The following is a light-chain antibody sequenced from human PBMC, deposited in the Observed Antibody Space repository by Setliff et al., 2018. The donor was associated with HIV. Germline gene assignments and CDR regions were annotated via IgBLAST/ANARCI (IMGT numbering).Light chain of an antibody. CDR2: YNS. J-gene: IGLJ1*01. CDR3: QVWDLFGHYV. CDR1: DIGSKS. V-gene: IGLV3-21*04. Sequence: SYELTQPPSVSVAPGGTARITCGGKDIGSKSVHWYQQKAGQAPALVIYYNSDRPSGIPDRFSGSNSGNTATLTISRVEAGDEADYYCQVWDLFGHYVFGSGTKVTVL.